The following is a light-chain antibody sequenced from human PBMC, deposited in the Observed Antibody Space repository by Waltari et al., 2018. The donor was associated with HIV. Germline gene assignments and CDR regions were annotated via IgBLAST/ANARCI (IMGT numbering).Light chain of an antibody. J-gene: IGLJ2*01. V-gene: IGLV2-14*01. Sequence: QSALTQPASVSGSPGQSITISCTGTDTDHYDVSWYQHRPADAPKVIIFEVVNRPSGGSNRFSGSRSGNTASVTISELLAEDEADYFCTSYISSAIPVFGGGTKVTVL. CDR2: EVV. CDR3: TSYISSAIPV. CDR1: DTDHYD.